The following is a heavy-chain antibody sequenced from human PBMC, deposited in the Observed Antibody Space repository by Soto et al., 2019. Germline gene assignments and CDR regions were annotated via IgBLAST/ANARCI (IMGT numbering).Heavy chain of an antibody. CDR2: INAGNGNT. V-gene: IGHV1-3*01. CDR3: ARASIAARRDGMDV. Sequence: ASVKVSCKASGYAFTSYAMHWVRQAPGQRLEWMGWINAGNGNTKYSQKFQGRVTITRDTSASTAYMELSSLRSEDTAVYYCARASIAARRDGMDVWGQGTTVTVSS. J-gene: IGHJ6*02. CDR1: GYAFTSYA. D-gene: IGHD6-6*01.